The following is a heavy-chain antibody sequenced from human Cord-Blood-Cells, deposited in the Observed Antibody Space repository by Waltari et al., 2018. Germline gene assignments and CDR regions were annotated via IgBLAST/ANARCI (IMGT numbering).Heavy chain of an antibody. Sequence: QVQLQQWGAGRLKPSETLSLTCAVNGGSFSGYYWSWIRQPPGKGLAWIGEINHIRSTNYNPPLKSRVTISVDTSKNQFSLELSSVTAAATAVYYCARGPFAGATKFFDYWGQGTLVTVSS. CDR3: ARGPFAGATKFFDY. CDR2: INHIRST. D-gene: IGHD1-26*01. J-gene: IGHJ4*02. V-gene: IGHV4-34*01. CDR1: GGSFSGYY.